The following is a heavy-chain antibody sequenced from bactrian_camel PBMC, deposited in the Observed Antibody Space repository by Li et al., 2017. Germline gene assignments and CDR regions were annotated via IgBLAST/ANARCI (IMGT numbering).Heavy chain of an antibody. CDR1: GYTFSGNFC. V-gene: IGHV3S26*01. D-gene: IGHD7*01. Sequence: HVQLVESGGGSVQAGGSLRLSCTASGYTFSGNFCMAWFRQAPGKEREGVAAYRADGRTSYADSVKGRFTISKDNAKNTVYLLMNSLKSEDTALYYCATTDGVNTVYNYWGQGTQVTVS. J-gene: IGHJ4*01. CDR3: ATTDGVNTVYNY. CDR2: YRADGRT.